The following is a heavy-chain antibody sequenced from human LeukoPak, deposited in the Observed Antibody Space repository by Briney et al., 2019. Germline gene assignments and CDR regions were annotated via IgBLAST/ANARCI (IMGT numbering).Heavy chain of an antibody. V-gene: IGHV3-48*03. D-gene: IGHD3-10*01. CDR2: ISSSGSTI. CDR1: GFTFSSYE. CDR3: ASTRGSSFGY. Sequence: GGSLRLSCAASGFTFSSYEMNRVHQAPGKGLEWVSYISSSGSTIYYADSVKGRFTISRDNAKNSLYLQMNSLRAEDTAVYYCASTRGSSFGYWGQGTLVTVSS. J-gene: IGHJ4*02.